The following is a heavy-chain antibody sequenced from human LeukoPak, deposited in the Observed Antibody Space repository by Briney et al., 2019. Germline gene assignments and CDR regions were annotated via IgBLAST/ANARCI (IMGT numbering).Heavy chain of an antibody. Sequence: SETLSLTCTVSGGSISSSSYYWGWIPQPPGKGLEWIGRIYYSGSTYYNPSLKSRVTISVDTSKNQFSLKLSSVTAADTAVYYCARLVIAAAGTPQYFQHWGQGTLVTVSS. CDR2: IYYSGST. CDR1: GGSISSSSYY. D-gene: IGHD6-13*01. V-gene: IGHV4-39*01. CDR3: ARLVIAAAGTPQYFQH. J-gene: IGHJ1*01.